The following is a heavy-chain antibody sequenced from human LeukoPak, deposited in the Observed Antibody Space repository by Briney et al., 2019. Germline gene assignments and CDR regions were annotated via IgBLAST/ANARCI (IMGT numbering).Heavy chain of an antibody. CDR3: AKAPKYCSSTSCHLDY. CDR1: GFTFSSYA. CDR2: ISGSGGST. J-gene: IGHJ4*02. Sequence: PGGSLRLSCAASGFTFSSYAMSWVRQAPGKGLEWVSAISGSGGSTYYADSVKGRFTISRDNSKNTLYLQMNSLRAEGTAVYYCAKAPKYCSSTSCHLDYWGQGTLVTVSS. V-gene: IGHV3-23*01. D-gene: IGHD2-2*01.